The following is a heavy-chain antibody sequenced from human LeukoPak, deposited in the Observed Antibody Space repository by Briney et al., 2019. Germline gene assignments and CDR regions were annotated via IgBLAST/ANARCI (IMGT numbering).Heavy chain of an antibody. Sequence: SETLSLTCAVSSYSISSGYYWGWIRQPPGKGLEWIGSIYHSGSTYYNPSLKSRVTISVDTSKNQFSLKLSSVTAADTAVYYCARDRIAVAGQRGFDYWGQGTLVTVSS. V-gene: IGHV4-38-2*02. CDR2: IYHSGST. J-gene: IGHJ4*02. CDR1: SYSISSGYY. D-gene: IGHD6-19*01. CDR3: ARDRIAVAGQRGFDY.